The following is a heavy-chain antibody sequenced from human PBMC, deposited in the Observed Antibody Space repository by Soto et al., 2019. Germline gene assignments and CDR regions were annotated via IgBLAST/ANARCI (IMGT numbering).Heavy chain of an antibody. V-gene: IGHV3-49*03. Sequence: GGSLRLSCTASGFTFGDYAMSWFRQAPGKGLEWVGFIRSKAYGGTTEYAASVKGRFTISRDDSKSIAYLQMNSLKTEDTAVYYCTRDRRVTPYYFDYWGQGTLVTVSS. CDR2: IRSKAYGGTT. CDR1: GFTFGDYA. J-gene: IGHJ4*02. CDR3: TRDRRVTPYYFDY. D-gene: IGHD4-4*01.